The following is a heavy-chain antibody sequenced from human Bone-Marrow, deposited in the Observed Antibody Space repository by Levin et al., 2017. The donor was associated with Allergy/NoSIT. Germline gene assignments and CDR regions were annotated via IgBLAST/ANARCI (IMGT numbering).Heavy chain of an antibody. CDR1: EYTFTDYY. CDR3: ARGKDGNYGAFDI. D-gene: IGHD4-17*01. Sequence: PGGSLRLSCKASEYTFTDYYMHWVRQAPGQGLEWMGWINPNGGGTKYAETFQARVTLTRDTSISTVYMEVVRLRSDDTAVYYCARGKDGNYGAFDIWGQGTLVTVSS. V-gene: IGHV1-2*02. CDR2: INPNGGGT. J-gene: IGHJ3*02.